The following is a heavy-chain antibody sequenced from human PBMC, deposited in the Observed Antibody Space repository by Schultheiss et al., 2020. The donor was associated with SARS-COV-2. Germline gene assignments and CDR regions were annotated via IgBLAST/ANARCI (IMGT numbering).Heavy chain of an antibody. CDR1: GFTFSNAW. D-gene: IGHD5-18*01. CDR3: ARCSTGAMVGWFDP. J-gene: IGHJ5*02. CDR2: ISWNSGSI. Sequence: GGSLRLSCAASGFTFSNAWMSWVRQAPGKGLEWVSGISWNSGSIGYADSVKGRFTISRDNAKNTLYLQMNSLRAEDTAVYYCARCSTGAMVGWFDPWGQGTLVTVSS. V-gene: IGHV3-74*01.